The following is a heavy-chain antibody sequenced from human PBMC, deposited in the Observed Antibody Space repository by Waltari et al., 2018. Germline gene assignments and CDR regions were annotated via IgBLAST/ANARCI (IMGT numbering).Heavy chain of an antibody. D-gene: IGHD4-17*01. J-gene: IGHJ3*02. CDR1: GGTFTSANYY. CDR2: VYYSGST. CDR3: ARHCVAYGGAFDI. V-gene: IGHV4-39*01. Sequence: QLQLQESGLGLVRPSQTLSLTCTFSGGTFTSANYYWAWLCQSPGKGLEWIGSVYYSGSTYYNKSRKSRVSISAETSSNQFALELSSVTAADTSLYFCARHCVAYGGAFDIWGQGTMVTVSS.